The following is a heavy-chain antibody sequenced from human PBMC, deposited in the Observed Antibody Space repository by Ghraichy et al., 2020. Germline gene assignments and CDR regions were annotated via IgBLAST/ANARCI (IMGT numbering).Heavy chain of an antibody. J-gene: IGHJ6*02. CDR3: ARDGYLFFLYGMDV. CDR1: GFTFSSYS. D-gene: IGHD6-25*01. Sequence: GGSLRLSCAASGFTFSSYSMNWVRQAPGKGLEWVSYISSSSSTIYYADSVKGRFTISRDNAKNSLYLQMNSLRAEDTAVYYCARDGYLFFLYGMDVWGQGTTVTVSS. V-gene: IGHV3-48*04. CDR2: ISSSSSTI.